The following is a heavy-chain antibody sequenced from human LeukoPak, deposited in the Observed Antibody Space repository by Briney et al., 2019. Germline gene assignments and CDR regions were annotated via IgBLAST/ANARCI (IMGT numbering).Heavy chain of an antibody. CDR3: ARGLRSFGSDWFDP. V-gene: IGHV3-30*03. D-gene: IGHD5-12*01. Sequence: PGRSLRLSCAASGFTFSIYGMHWVRQAPGKGLEWVALFSADGINIYYADSVKGRSTISRDNAKNSLYLQMNSLRAEDTAVYYCARGLRSFGSDWFDPWGQGTLVTVSS. CDR1: GFTFSIYG. CDR2: FSADGINI. J-gene: IGHJ5*02.